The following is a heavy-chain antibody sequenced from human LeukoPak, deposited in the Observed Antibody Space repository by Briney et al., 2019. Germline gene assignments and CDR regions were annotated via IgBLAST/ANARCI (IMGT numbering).Heavy chain of an antibody. D-gene: IGHD3-16*01. CDR2: IRSSSDTV. V-gene: IGHV3-48*01. Sequence: PGGSLRLSCAASGFTFNSYSTNWVRQAPGKGLEWVSYIRSSSDTVYYADSVKGRFTISRDNAKNSLYLQMNSLRAEDTAVYYCARAVSWGAFDIWGQGTMVTVSS. J-gene: IGHJ3*02. CDR1: GFTFNSYS. CDR3: ARAVSWGAFDI.